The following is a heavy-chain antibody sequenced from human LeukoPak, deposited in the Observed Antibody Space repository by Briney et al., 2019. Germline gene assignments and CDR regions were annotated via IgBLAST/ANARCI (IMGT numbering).Heavy chain of an antibody. CDR2: IYYSGST. CDR3: ARAVGATGRSDY. Sequence: PSETLSLTCTVSGGSISSGDYYWSWIRQPPGKGLEWIGYIYYSGSTYYNPSLKSRVTISVDMSENQFSLKLSSVTAADTAVYYCARAVGATGRSDYWGQGTLVTVSS. J-gene: IGHJ4*02. V-gene: IGHV4-30-4*01. D-gene: IGHD1-26*01. CDR1: GGSISSGDYY.